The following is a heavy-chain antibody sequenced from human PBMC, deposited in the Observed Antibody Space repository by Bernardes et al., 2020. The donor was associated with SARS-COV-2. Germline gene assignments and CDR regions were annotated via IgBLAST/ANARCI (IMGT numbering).Heavy chain of an antibody. CDR1: GGSISSRSHY. J-gene: IGHJ4*02. V-gene: IGHV4-39*01. CDR2: MYYSGIT. Sequence: SETLSLTCTGSGGSISSRSHYWGWIRQPPGRGLEWVGDMYYSGITYYNPSLKSRVTISVDTSNNQFSLKLTSVTAADTAVYYCARGTWGLRPFDSWGQGTLVTVSS. CDR3: ARGTWGLRPFDS. D-gene: IGHD4-17*01.